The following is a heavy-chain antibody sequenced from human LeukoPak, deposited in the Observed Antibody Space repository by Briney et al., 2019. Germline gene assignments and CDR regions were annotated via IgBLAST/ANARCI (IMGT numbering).Heavy chain of an antibody. J-gene: IGHJ3*02. Sequence: LGGARQISGKGSGFNFTRYWIGRVRQGPGKGLEGRGIIYTGDSDTKYSPSFQGQVTIAADTSISTAYLQWSSLKASDTAMYYCARSRIGYFDWSTGPGAFDIWGQGTMVTVSS. D-gene: IGHD3-9*01. CDR2: IYTGDSDT. V-gene: IGHV5-51*01. CDR3: ARSRIGYFDWSTGPGAFDI. CDR1: GFNFTRYW.